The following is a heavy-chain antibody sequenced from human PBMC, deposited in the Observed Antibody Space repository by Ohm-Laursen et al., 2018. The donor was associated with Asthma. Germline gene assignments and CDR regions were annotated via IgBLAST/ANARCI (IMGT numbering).Heavy chain of an antibody. Sequence: SLRLSCAASGFTFSSYAMSWVRQAPGKGLECVSAIIGSGADTYYADSVKGRFTISRDNSKSTLYMQMNSLRAEDTAVYYCARRDFSGGGPKAAFDIWGQGTMVTVSS. CDR2: IIGSGADT. V-gene: IGHV3-23*01. CDR1: GFTFSSYA. J-gene: IGHJ3*02. CDR3: ARRDFSGGGPKAAFDI. D-gene: IGHD2-15*01.